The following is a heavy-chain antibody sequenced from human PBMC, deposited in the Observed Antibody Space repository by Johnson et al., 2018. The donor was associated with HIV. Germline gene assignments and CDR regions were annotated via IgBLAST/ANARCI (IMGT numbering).Heavy chain of an antibody. J-gene: IGHJ3*02. CDR3: ARLGSTSSGAFDI. D-gene: IGHD6-13*01. Sequence: VQLVESGGGLVQPGGSLRLSCVASGFTFRSYAMNWVRQAPGKGLEWVSSISGSGATTYYADSVKGRFTISRDTSKNTLYLQMNSLRDEDTAVYYCARLGSTSSGAFDIWGQRTMVTVSS. CDR2: ISGSGATT. V-gene: IGHV3-23*04. CDR1: GFTFRSYA.